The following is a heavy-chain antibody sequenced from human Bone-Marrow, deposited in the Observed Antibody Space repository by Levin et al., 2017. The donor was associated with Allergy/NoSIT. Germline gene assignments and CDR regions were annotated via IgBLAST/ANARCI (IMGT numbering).Heavy chain of an antibody. CDR1: GGSISSGDYY. D-gene: IGHD3-10*01. Sequence: RSQTLSLTCTVSGGSISSGDYYWSWIRQPPGKGLGWIGYIYYSGGTYYNPSLKSRVTISVDTSKNQFSLKLSSVTAADTAVYYCARVYYGSGSLYYFDYWGQGTLVTVSS. V-gene: IGHV4-30-4*01. J-gene: IGHJ4*02. CDR2: IYYSGGT. CDR3: ARVYYGSGSLYYFDY.